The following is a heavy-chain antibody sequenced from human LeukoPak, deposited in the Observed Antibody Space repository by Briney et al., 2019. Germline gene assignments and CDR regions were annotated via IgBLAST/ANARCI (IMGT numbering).Heavy chain of an antibody. CDR3: ATYSGYAAY. D-gene: IGHD5-12*01. V-gene: IGHV1-24*01. CDR2: FDPEDVQT. Sequence: ASVKVSCKVSGYTLTELAIHWVRQAPGKGLEWMGGFDPEDVQTIYAQKFQGRVTMTEDTYTDTAYMELSSLRSEDTAVYYCATYSGYAAYWGQGTLVSVSS. J-gene: IGHJ4*02. CDR1: GYTLTELA.